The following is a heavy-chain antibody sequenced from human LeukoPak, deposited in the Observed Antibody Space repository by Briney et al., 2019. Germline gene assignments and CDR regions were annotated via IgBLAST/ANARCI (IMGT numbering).Heavy chain of an antibody. CDR1: AGSISSYC. CDR3: ARGRGAGYDSEDY. D-gene: IGHD5-12*01. J-gene: IGHJ4*02. V-gene: IGHV4-59*01. CDR2: IYYSGST. Sequence: SETLSLTCTVSAGSISSYCWSWIRQPPGKGLEWIGYIYYSGSTNYNPSLKSRVTISVDTSKNQFSLKLSSVTAADTAVYYCARGRGAGYDSEDYWGQGTLVTVSS.